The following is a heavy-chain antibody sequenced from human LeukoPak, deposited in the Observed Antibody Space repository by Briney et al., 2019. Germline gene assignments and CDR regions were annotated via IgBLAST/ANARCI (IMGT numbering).Heavy chain of an antibody. CDR2: INSDGSST. J-gene: IGHJ5*02. Sequence: QPGGSLRLSCAASGFTFSSYWMHWVRQAPGKGLVWVSRINSDGSSTSYADSVKGRFTISRDNAKNTLYLQMNSLRAEDTAVYYCARGRSITGTTSQSPNNWFDPWGQGTLVTVSS. V-gene: IGHV3-74*01. CDR1: GFTFSSYW. D-gene: IGHD1-20*01. CDR3: ARGRSITGTTSQSPNNWFDP.